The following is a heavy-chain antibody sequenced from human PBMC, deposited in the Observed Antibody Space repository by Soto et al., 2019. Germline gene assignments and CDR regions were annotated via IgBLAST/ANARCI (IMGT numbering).Heavy chain of an antibody. CDR1: GYTFTSYY. V-gene: IGHV1-46*01. CDR2: INPSGGST. J-gene: IGHJ6*02. Sequence: ASVKVSCKASGYTFTSYYMHWVRQPPGQGREWMGIINPSGGSTSYAQKFQGRVTMTWDTSTSTVYMELSSLRSEDTAVYYCARDGSITILYYYYYYGMDVWGQGTTVTVS. CDR3: ARDGSITILYYYYYYGMDV. D-gene: IGHD3-3*01.